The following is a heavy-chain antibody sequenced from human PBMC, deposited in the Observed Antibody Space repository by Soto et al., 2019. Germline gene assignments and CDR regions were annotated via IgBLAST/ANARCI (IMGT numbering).Heavy chain of an antibody. CDR2: ISGRGGST. J-gene: IGHJ4*02. Sequence: GGSLRLSCAASGFTFSSYAMSWVRQAPGKWLEWVSAISGRGGSTYYGDSVKGRFTIPRDNSKNTLYLQMNSLRAEDTAVYYCAKLRNYDPPFDYWGQGTLVTVSS. CDR3: AKLRNYDPPFDY. V-gene: IGHV3-23*01. D-gene: IGHD4-4*01. CDR1: GFTFSSYA.